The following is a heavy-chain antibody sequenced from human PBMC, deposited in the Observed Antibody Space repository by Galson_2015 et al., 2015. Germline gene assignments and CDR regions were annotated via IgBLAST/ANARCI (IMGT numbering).Heavy chain of an antibody. CDR2: ISYDGSNK. V-gene: IGHV3-30*03. J-gene: IGHJ4*02. CDR3: ATDQRQNYFDY. CDR1: GFTFSSYG. Sequence: SLRLSCAASGFTFSSYGMHWVRQAPGKGLEWVAVISYDGSNKYYADSVKGRFTISRDNSKNTLYLQMNNLRAEDAALYYCATDQRQNYFDYWGQGTLVTVSS.